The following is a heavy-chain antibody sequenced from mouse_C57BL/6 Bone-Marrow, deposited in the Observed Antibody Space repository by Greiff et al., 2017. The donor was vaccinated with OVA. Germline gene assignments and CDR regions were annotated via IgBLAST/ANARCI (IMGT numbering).Heavy chain of an antibody. CDR1: GYTFTDYN. CDR2: INPNNGGT. D-gene: IGHD4-1*01. Sequence: EVKLVESGPELVKPGASVKIPCKASGYTFTDYNMDWVKQSHGKSLEWIGDINPNNGGTIYNQKFKGKATLTVDKSSSTAYMELRSLTSEDTAVYYCATLTPWFAYWGQGTLVTVSA. CDR3: ATLTPWFAY. V-gene: IGHV1-18*01. J-gene: IGHJ3*01.